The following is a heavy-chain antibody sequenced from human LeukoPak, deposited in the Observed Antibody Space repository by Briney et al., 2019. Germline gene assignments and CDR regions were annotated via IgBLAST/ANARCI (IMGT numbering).Heavy chain of an antibody. CDR3: ARDKVTSGGMDV. Sequence: PSETLSLTCTVSGGSISSYYWSWIRQPPGKGLEWIGYIYYSGSTNYNPSLKSRVTISVDTSKNQFSLKLSSVTAADTAVYYCARDKVTSGGMDVWGQGTTVTVSS. V-gene: IGHV4-59*01. J-gene: IGHJ6*02. CDR1: GGSISSYY. CDR2: IYYSGST. D-gene: IGHD1-14*01.